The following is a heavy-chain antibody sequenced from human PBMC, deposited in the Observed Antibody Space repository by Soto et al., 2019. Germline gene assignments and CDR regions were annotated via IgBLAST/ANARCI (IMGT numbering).Heavy chain of an antibody. Sequence: ETLSLTCTVSGGSISSSSYYWGWIRQPPGKGLEWIGSIYYSGSTYYNPSLKSRVTISVDTSKNQFSLKLSSVTAADTAVYYCARGNVDTAMVTSYWFDPWGQGTLVTVSS. CDR1: GGSISSSSYY. D-gene: IGHD5-18*01. J-gene: IGHJ5*02. CDR3: ARGNVDTAMVTSYWFDP. V-gene: IGHV4-39*01. CDR2: IYYSGST.